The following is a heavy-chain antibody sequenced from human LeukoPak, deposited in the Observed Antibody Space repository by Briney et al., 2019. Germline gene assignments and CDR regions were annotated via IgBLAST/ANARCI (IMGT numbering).Heavy chain of an antibody. J-gene: IGHJ4*02. D-gene: IGHD1/OR15-1a*01. CDR3: ARKGTVTTPFDY. CDR2: TYYRSKWIS. CDR1: GDSVSSNSAA. V-gene: IGHV6-1*01. Sequence: SQTLSLTCAISGDSVSSNSAAWNWIRQSPSRGLEWLGRTYYRSKWISDYAVSVKSRITINADTSKNQFSLQVNSVTPEDAAVYYCARKGTVTTPFDYWGQGILVTVSS.